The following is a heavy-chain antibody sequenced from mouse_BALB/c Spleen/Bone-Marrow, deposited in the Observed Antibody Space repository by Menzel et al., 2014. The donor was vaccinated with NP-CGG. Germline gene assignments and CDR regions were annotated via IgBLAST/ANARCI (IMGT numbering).Heavy chain of an antibody. J-gene: IGHJ4*01. V-gene: IGHV7-3*02. CDR1: GFTFTDYY. Sequence: EVKLMEPGGGLVQPGGSLRLSCTTSGFTFTDYYMSWVRQPPGKALEWLAFIRNKAYGYTTEYSASVRGRFTISRDNSQSILYLQTNTLRAEDSATYYCARFPMDYWGQGTSVTVSS. CDR2: IRNKAYGYTT. CDR3: ARFPMDY.